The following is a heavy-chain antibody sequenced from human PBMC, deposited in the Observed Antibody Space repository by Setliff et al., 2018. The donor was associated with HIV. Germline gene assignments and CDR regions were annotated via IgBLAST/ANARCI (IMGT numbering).Heavy chain of an antibody. CDR2: IYTSGST. CDR1: GGSISSGSYY. D-gene: IGHD2-8*02. V-gene: IGHV4-61*02. Sequence: SETLSLTCSVSGGSISSGSYYWSWIRQPAGKALEWIGRIYTSGSTNYNPSLESRVSISLDTSKNQFSLKLTSVTAADTAVYYCAREAAHCTGDTCQFTFDSWGQGTQVTSPQ. J-gene: IGHJ4*02. CDR3: AREAAHCTGDTCQFTFDS.